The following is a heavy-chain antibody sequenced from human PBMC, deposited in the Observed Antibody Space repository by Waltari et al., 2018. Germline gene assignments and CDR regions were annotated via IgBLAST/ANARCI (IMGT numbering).Heavy chain of an antibody. D-gene: IGHD3-10*01. V-gene: IGHV4-61*09. CDR1: GGSISSGSYY. J-gene: IGHJ4*02. Sequence: QVQLQESGPGLVKPSQTLSLTCTVSGGSISSGSYYWSWIRQPAGKGLEWIGYIYTSGSTNYNPSLKSRVTISVDTSKNQFSLKLSSVTAADTAVYYCAREPDPYGSGSYIDYWGQGTLVTVSS. CDR3: AREPDPYGSGSYIDY. CDR2: IYTSGST.